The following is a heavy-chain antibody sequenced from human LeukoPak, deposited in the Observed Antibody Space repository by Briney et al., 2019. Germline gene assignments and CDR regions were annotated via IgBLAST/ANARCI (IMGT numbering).Heavy chain of an antibody. CDR3: ARGEQHYDILTGMTYYFDY. CDR2: ISSSSSYI. D-gene: IGHD3-9*01. J-gene: IGHJ4*02. CDR1: GFIFSSYS. V-gene: IGHV3-21*01. Sequence: PGGSLRLSCAASGFIFSSYSMNWVRQAPGKGLEWVSSISSSSSYIYYADSVKGRFTISRDNAKNSLYLQMNSLRAEDTAVYYCARGEQHYDILTGMTYYFDYWGQGTLVTVSS.